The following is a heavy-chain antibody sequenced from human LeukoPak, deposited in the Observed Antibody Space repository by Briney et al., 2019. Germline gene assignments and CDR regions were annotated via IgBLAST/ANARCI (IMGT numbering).Heavy chain of an antibody. D-gene: IGHD6-19*01. J-gene: IGHJ5*02. Sequence: ASVKVSCKASGYTFSSYGISWVRQAPGQGLEWRGWISVYNGNTKYAQKLQGRVTMTTDTPTSTAYMELRSLRSDDTAVYYCARDRGIAVAGTMNWFDPWGQGTLVTVSS. CDR1: GYTFSSYG. CDR3: ARDRGIAVAGTMNWFDP. CDR2: ISVYNGNT. V-gene: IGHV1-18*01.